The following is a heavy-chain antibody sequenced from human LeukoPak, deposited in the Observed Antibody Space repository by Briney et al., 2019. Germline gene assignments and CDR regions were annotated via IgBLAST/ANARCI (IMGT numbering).Heavy chain of an antibody. CDR3: SSSSPTSYTDY. Sequence: PGGSLRLSCATSGFTFSAYAMSWVRQAPGKGLEWVSVIGGSGGSTYYADSVKGRFAISRDNSENTLYLQMNSLRAEDTAVYYCSSSSPTSYTDYWGQGTLVTVSS. J-gene: IGHJ4*02. V-gene: IGHV3-23*01. D-gene: IGHD6-13*01. CDR2: IGGSGGST. CDR1: GFTFSAYA.